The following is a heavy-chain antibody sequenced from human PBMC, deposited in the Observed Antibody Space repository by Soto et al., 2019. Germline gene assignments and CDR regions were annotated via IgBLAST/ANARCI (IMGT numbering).Heavy chain of an antibody. V-gene: IGHV4-34*01. CDR1: GGSLSDYF. Sequence: SETLSLTCVVSGGSLSDYFWSWIRQPPGMALEWIGEINHLGSINYNPSHKSRVTMSVDTSKNQFSLTINSVTAADTATYYCARGGISHWAYFYYMDVWDRGTTVTV. J-gene: IGHJ6*03. D-gene: IGHD2-21*01. CDR3: ARGGISHWAYFYYMDV. CDR2: INHLGSI.